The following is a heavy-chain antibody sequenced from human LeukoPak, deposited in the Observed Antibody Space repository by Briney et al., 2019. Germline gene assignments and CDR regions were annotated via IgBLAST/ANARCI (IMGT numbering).Heavy chain of an antibody. Sequence: ASVKVSCKASGYTFSSYALNWVRQAPGQGLEWMGWINTHTGNPTYAQGFTGRFVFSFDTSVSTAYLQISSLKAEDTAVYYCARDKALRYFDWSPFDPWGQGTLVTVSS. CDR2: INTHTGNP. J-gene: IGHJ5*02. V-gene: IGHV7-4-1*02. CDR1: GYTFSSYA. D-gene: IGHD3-9*01. CDR3: ARDKALRYFDWSPFDP.